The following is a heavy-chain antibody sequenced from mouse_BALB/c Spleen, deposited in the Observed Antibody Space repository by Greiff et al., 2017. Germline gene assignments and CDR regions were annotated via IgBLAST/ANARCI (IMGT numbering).Heavy chain of an antibody. J-gene: IGHJ3*01. V-gene: IGHV14-3*02. Sequence: EVQGVESGAELVKPGASVKLSCTASGFNIKDTYMHWVKQRPEQGLEWIGRIDPANGNTKYDPKFQGKATITADTSSNTAYLQLSSLTSEDTAVYYCASTMIKFAYWGQGTLVTVSA. D-gene: IGHD2-4*01. CDR1: GFNIKDTY. CDR2: IDPANGNT. CDR3: ASTMIKFAY.